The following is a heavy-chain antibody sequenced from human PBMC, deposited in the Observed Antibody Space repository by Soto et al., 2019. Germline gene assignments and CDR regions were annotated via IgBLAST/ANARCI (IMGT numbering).Heavy chain of an antibody. V-gene: IGHV4-59*05. Sequence: SETLSLTCTISVGSISSYSWTWIRQPPGKGLEWIGSIYYSGSTYYNPSLKSRVTISVDTSKNQFSLKLSSVTAADTAVYYCARYSSGWPRNWGQGTLVTVS. CDR3: ARYSSGWPRN. D-gene: IGHD6-19*01. CDR1: VGSISSYS. CDR2: IYYSGST. J-gene: IGHJ4*02.